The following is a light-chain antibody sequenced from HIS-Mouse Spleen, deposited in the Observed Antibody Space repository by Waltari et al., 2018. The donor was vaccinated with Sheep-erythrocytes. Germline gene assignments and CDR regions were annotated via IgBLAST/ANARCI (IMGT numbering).Light chain of an antibody. CDR2: DVS. CDR3: CSYAGSYTLV. CDR1: SRDLGGSNY. V-gene: IGLV2-11*01. J-gene: IGLJ2*01. Sequence: QSALTQPRSVSGSPGQSVTISCTGTSRDLGGSNYVSWYQQHPGKAPKLMIYDVSKRPSGVPDRFSGSKSGNTASLTISGLQAEDEADYYCCSYAGSYTLVFGGGTKLTVL.